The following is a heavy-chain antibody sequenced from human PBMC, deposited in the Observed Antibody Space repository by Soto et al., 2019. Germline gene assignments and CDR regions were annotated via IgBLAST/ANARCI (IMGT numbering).Heavy chain of an antibody. D-gene: IGHD3-9*01. V-gene: IGHV1-2*02. CDR2: INPNSGGT. CDR3: ARGSHILTVYFIVIRYYYGMVV. J-gene: IGHJ6*02. CDR1: GYTFTGYY. Sequence: ASVKVSCKASGYTFTGYYMHWVRQAPGQGLEWMGWINPNSGGTNYAQKFQGRVTMTRDTSISTAYMELSRLRSDDTAVYYCARGSHILTVYFIVIRYYYGMVVWGQGTTVTVSS.